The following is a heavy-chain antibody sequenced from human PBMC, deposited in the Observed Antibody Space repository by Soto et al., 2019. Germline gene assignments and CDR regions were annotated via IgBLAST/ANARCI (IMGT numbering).Heavy chain of an antibody. D-gene: IGHD1-1*01. J-gene: IGHJ4*02. CDR3: AREKGRGKLDH. CDR1: GYTFTSYD. Sequence: SVXVSCKASGYTFTSYDINWVRQATGQGLEWMGWMNPNSGNTGYAQKFQGRVTMTRNTTIITTSTALSSLSSEDTAVSYCAREKGRGKLDHWGQGTLVTVSS. CDR2: MNPNSGNT. V-gene: IGHV1-8*01.